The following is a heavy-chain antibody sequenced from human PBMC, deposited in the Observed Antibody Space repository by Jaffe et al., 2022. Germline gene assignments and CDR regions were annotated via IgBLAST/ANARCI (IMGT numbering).Heavy chain of an antibody. V-gene: IGHV1-46*01. CDR2: INPSGGST. D-gene: IGHD6-19*01. CDR3: ARSWAWLASSSWFDP. Sequence: QVQLVQSGAEVKKPGASVKVSCKASGYTFTSYYMHWVRQAPGQGLEWMGIINPSGGSTSYAQKFQGRVTMTRDTSTSTVYMELSSLRSEDTAVYYCARSWAWLASSSWFDPWGQGTLVTVSS. CDR1: GYTFTSYY. J-gene: IGHJ5*02.